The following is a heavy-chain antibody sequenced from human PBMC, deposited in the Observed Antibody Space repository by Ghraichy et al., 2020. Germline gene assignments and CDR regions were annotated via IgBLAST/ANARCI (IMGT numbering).Heavy chain of an antibody. V-gene: IGHV4-39*01. CDR1: GGSISSSSYY. J-gene: IGHJ6*02. Sequence: SETLSLTCTVSGGSISSSSYYWGWIRQPPGKGLEWIGSIYYSGSTYYNQSLKSRVTISVDTSKNQFSLKLSSVTAADTAVYYCARHKGLRWFSFYGMDVWGQGTTVTVSS. CDR3: ARHKGLRWFSFYGMDV. CDR2: IYYSGST. D-gene: IGHD4-23*01.